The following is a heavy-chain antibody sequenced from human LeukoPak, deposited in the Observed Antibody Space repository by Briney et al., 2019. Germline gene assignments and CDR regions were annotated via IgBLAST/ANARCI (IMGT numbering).Heavy chain of an antibody. CDR2: INHSGST. V-gene: IGHV4-34*01. CDR3: ARDPLFGSYGMDV. CDR1: GGSFSGYY. Sequence: SETLSLTCAVYGGSFSGYYWSWIRQPPGKGLEWIGEINHSGSTNYNPSLKSRVTISVDTSKNQFSLKLSSVTAADTAVYYCARDPLFGSYGMDVWGQGTTVTVS. J-gene: IGHJ6*02. D-gene: IGHD3-3*01.